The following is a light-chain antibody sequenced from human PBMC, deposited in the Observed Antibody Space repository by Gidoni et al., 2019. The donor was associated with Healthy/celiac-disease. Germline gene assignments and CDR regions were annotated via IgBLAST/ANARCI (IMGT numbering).Light chain of an antibody. Sequence: DIVTTQSPLPLPVTPGEPASISCRSSQSLLNSNGFDYLDWYLQKPGQSPKLLIYLGSNRASGVPDRFSGSGSGTDFTLKISRVEAEDVGVYYCMQALQTRNTFGQGTRLEIK. CDR2: LGS. CDR1: QSLLNSNGFDY. J-gene: IGKJ5*01. V-gene: IGKV2-28*01. CDR3: MQALQTRNT.